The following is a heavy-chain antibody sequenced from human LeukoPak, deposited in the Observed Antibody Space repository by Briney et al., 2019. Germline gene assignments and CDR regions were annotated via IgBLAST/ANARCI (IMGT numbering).Heavy chain of an antibody. V-gene: IGHV4-59*01. Sequence: SETLSLTCTVSGGSISRYYWSWIRQPRGKGGEGIGYIYYRGITNYLPSLKIRVTISVDTSKNQCSLKLSSVTAADTAVYYCARAISGSYSRAFDIWGQGTMVTVSS. CDR1: GGSISRYY. CDR3: ARAISGSYSRAFDI. D-gene: IGHD1-26*01. J-gene: IGHJ3*02. CDR2: IYYRGIT.